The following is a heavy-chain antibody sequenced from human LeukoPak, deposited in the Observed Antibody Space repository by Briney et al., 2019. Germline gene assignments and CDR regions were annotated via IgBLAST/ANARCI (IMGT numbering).Heavy chain of an antibody. Sequence: GGSLRLSCAASGFTFSSYGMHWVRQAPGKGLEWVAFIRYDGSNKYYADSVKGRFTISRDNSKNTLYLQMNSLRAEDTAVYYCATLWDGNTAIVSEANRDYWGQGTLVTVSS. CDR3: ATLWDGNTAIVSEANRDY. CDR1: GFTFSSYG. CDR2: IRYDGSNK. D-gene: IGHD5-18*01. J-gene: IGHJ4*02. V-gene: IGHV3-30*02.